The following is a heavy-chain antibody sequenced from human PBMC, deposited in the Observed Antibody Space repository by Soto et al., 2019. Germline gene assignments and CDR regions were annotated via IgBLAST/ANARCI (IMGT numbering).Heavy chain of an antibody. J-gene: IGHJ3*02. CDR2: ISAYNGNT. CDR3: ARPTTVTTPLMFDAFDI. V-gene: IGHV1-18*01. Sequence: ASVKVSCKASGYTFTSYGISWVRQAPGQGLEWMGWISAYNGNTNYAQKLQGRVTMTTDTSTSTAYMELRSLRSDDTAVYYCARPTTVTTPLMFDAFDIWGQGTMVTVSS. CDR1: GYTFTSYG. D-gene: IGHD4-17*01.